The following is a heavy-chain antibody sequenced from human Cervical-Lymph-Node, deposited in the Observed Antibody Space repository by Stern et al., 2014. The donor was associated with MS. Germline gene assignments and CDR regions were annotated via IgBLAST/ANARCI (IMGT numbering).Heavy chain of an antibody. CDR3: ARGELKEGLVRGMDV. J-gene: IGHJ6*02. V-gene: IGHV1-69*01. CDR2: ITPILGTA. CDR1: GGTFSSYA. D-gene: IGHD1-26*01. Sequence: QVQLVQSGAGVKKPGSSVKVSCKASGGTFSSYAISWVRQAPGQGLEWMGGITPILGTANYAQKFQGRVTITADESTSTAYMELSSLRSEDAAMYYCARGELKEGLVRGMDVWGQGTTVTVSS.